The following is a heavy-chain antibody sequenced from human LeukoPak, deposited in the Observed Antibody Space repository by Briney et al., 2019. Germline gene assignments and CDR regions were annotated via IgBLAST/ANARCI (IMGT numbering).Heavy chain of an antibody. Sequence: GGSLRLSCAASGFTFSSYGMHWVRQAPGKGLEWVAFIRYEGSDKYYADSVKGRFTISRDNSKNTLYLQMNSLRAEDTAVYYCAKALGIDYYYSYMDVWGKGTTVTVSS. CDR1: GFTFSSYG. D-gene: IGHD2-2*03. V-gene: IGHV3-30*02. J-gene: IGHJ6*03. CDR2: IRYEGSDK. CDR3: AKALGIDYYYSYMDV.